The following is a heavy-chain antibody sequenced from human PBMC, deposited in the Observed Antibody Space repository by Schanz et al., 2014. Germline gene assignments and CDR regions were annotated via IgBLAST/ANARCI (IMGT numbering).Heavy chain of an antibody. D-gene: IGHD1-1*01. CDR2: VFPTGIT. Sequence: QVQLQESGPGLAKPSQTLSLTCTVSGGSIRSVTYYWSWIRQPAGKALEWVERVFPTGITNYNPSLKSRSTITLDSSRNKYTLTLTSLDAADTAGYYCARETTCRLDLWGRGTLVTVSS. J-gene: IGHJ2*01. CDR1: GGSIRSVTYY. CDR3: ARETTCRLDL. V-gene: IGHV4-61*02.